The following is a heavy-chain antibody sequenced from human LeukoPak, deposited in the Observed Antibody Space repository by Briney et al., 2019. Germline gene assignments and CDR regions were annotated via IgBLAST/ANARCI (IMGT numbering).Heavy chain of an antibody. Sequence: GASVKVSCKASGYTFTSYDINWVRQATGQGLEWMGWMNPNSGNTGYAQKFQGRVTMTRNTSISTAYMELSSLRSEDTAVYYCARGYRSSTSCYLYYYYMDVWGKGTTVTVSS. CDR2: MNPNSGNT. D-gene: IGHD2-2*01. J-gene: IGHJ6*03. V-gene: IGHV1-8*01. CDR1: GYTFTSYD. CDR3: ARGYRSSTSCYLYYYYMDV.